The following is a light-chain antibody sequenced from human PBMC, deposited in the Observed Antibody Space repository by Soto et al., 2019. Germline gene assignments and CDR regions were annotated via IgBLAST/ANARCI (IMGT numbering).Light chain of an antibody. Sequence: DIVITQSPDSLAVSVSERSTIHCNSSQTVLYSAKNKNFLTWYQQKPGQPPKLLIYWASTRESGVPDRFTGSGSGTDFTLTINSLQAEDVAVYYCQQHYINPITFGQGTRLEIK. CDR2: WAS. V-gene: IGKV4-1*01. CDR3: QQHYINPIT. CDR1: QTVLYSAKNKNF. J-gene: IGKJ5*01.